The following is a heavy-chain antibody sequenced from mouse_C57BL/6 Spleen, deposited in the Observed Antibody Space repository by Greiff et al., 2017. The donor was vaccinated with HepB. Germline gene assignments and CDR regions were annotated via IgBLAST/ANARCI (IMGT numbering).Heavy chain of an antibody. D-gene: IGHD2-3*01. CDR3: ARNDGSFDY. Sequence: VQLKQSGAELVRPGTSVKVSCKASGYAFTNYLIEWVKQRPGQGLEWIGVINPGSGGTNYNEKFKGKATLTADKSSSTAYMQLSSLTSEDSAVYFCARNDGSFDYWGQGTTLTVSS. CDR2: INPGSGGT. J-gene: IGHJ2*01. CDR1: GYAFTNYL. V-gene: IGHV1-54*01.